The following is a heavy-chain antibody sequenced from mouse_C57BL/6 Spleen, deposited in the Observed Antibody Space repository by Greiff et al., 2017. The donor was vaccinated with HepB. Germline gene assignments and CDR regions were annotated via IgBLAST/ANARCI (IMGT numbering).Heavy chain of an antibody. J-gene: IGHJ4*01. Sequence: EVQLQQSGPGLVKPSQSLSLTCSVTGYSITSGYNWNWIRQFPGNKLEWMGYISYDGSNNYNPSLKNRISITRDTSKNQFFLKLSSVTTEDTATYYCARDHDLYAMDYWGQGTSVTVSS. D-gene: IGHD2-3*01. CDR2: ISYDGSN. CDR3: ARDHDLYAMDY. CDR1: GYSITSGYN. V-gene: IGHV3-6*01.